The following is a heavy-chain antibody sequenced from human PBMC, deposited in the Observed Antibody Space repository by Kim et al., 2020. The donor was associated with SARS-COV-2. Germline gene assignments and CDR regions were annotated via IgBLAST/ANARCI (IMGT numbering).Heavy chain of an antibody. CDR1: GGSISSYY. CDR3: AREDQYCSSTSCYPGAFDI. D-gene: IGHD2-2*01. Sequence: SETLSLTCTVSGGSISSYYWSWIRQPAGKGLEWIGHIYTSGSTNYNPSLKSRVTMSVDTSKNQFSLKLSSVTAADTAVYYCAREDQYCSSTSCYPGAFDICGQGTMVTVSS. J-gene: IGHJ3*02. CDR2: IYTSGST. V-gene: IGHV4-4*07.